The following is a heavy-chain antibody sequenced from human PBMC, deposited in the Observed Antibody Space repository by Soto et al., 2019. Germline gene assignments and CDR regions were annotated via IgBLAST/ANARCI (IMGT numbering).Heavy chain of an antibody. Sequence: SETLSLTCTVSGFTISSYYWSWIRQPPGKGLEWIGYIYYSGSTNYNPSLKSRVTISVDTSKNQFSLKLSSVTAADTAVYCCARQNDGIIFDYWGQGTLVTVSS. CDR1: GFTISSYY. J-gene: IGHJ4*02. V-gene: IGHV4-59*08. D-gene: IGHD1-1*01. CDR2: IYYSGST. CDR3: ARQNDGIIFDY.